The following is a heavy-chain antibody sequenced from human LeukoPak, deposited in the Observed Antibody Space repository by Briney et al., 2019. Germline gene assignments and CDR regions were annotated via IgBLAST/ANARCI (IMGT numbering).Heavy chain of an antibody. J-gene: IGHJ6*03. CDR3: ARDPTIFGVGDYYYYYMDV. Sequence: PGGSLRLSCAASGFTFSSYAMHWVRQAPGKGLEWVAVISYDGSNKYYADSVKGRFTISRDNSKNTLYLQMNSLRAEDTAVYYCARDPTIFGVGDYYYYYMDVWGKGTTVTVSS. V-gene: IGHV3-30-3*01. CDR2: ISYDGSNK. CDR1: GFTFSSYA. D-gene: IGHD3-3*01.